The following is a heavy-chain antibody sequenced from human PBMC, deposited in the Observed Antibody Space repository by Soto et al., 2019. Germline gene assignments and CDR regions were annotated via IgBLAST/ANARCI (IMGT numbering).Heavy chain of an antibody. D-gene: IGHD1-26*01. V-gene: IGHV1-24*01. CDR2: YGPEGVEV. CDR1: GHTHPEFS. J-gene: IGHJ4*02. CDR3: ATPAAHRGARITKISFDF. Sequence: ASVKVSCKISGHTHPEFSIHWVRPAPGKGLGWMGGYGPEGVEVISEEGCHGRVTVTEDTGTDTAYMELSSLKSDETAVYYCATPAAHRGARITKISFDFWGQGTPVTVSS.